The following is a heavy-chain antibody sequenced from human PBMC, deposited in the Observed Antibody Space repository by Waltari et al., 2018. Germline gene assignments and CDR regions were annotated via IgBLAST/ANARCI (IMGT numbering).Heavy chain of an antibody. D-gene: IGHD2-2*01. CDR2: IIPGLGTT. CDR1: VATFSSYV. CDR3: ARGWLEVGPFDY. J-gene: IGHJ4*02. Sequence: QVQLVQSGAEVKKPGSSVKVSCKASVATFSSYVITWVRQAPGQGLEWMGGIIPGLGTTKDAKKFQGRVTISTDVSTTTAYIDLSRLRSDDTAVYYCARGWLEVGPFDYWGQGTLVTVSS. V-gene: IGHV1-69*05.